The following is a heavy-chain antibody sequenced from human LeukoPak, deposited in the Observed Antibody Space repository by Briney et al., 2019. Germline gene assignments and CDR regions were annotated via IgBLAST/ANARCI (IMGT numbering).Heavy chain of an antibody. CDR1: GFTFSDYY. V-gene: IGHV3-11*06. CDR3: AREHDSSGYYWSGYYGMDV. D-gene: IGHD3-22*01. J-gene: IGHJ6*02. CDR2: ISSSSSYI. Sequence: GGSLRLSCAASGFTFSDYYMSWIRQAPGKGLEWVSSISSSSSYIYYADSVKGRFTISRDNSKNTLYLQMNSLRAEDTAVYYCAREHDSSGYYWSGYYGMDVWGQGTTVTVSS.